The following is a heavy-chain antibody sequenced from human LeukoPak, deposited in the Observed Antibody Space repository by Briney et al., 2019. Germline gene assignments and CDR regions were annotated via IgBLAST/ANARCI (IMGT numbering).Heavy chain of an antibody. CDR1: GFTFSNYG. V-gene: IGHV3-30*02. CDR3: VKDNPVDY. CDR2: IRYDGNNK. Sequence: GGSLRLSCGASGFTFSNYGMLWLRQAPGKGLEWVAFIRYDGNNKIYANSMKGRFTISRDNSKNTLYLHINSLRAEDTAVYYCVKDNPVDYWGQGTLVIVSS. D-gene: IGHD1-14*01. J-gene: IGHJ4*02.